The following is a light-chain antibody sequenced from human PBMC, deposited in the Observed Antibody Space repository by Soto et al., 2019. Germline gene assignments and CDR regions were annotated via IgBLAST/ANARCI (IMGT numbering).Light chain of an antibody. Sequence: QAVVTQPPSVSGAPGQRVSIPCTGSSSNIGAGHDVQWYQQLPGTAPKLLIYGNSNRESGVPDRFSDSKSGTSAFLYISGLLPEDEADYYCQCFDNSLSVGVFGGGTKLTVL. J-gene: IGLJ2*01. CDR1: SSNIGAGHD. CDR2: GNS. V-gene: IGLV1-40*01. CDR3: QCFDNSLSVGV.